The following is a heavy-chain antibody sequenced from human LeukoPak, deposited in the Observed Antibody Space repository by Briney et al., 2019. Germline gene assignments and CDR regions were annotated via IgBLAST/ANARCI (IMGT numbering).Heavy chain of an antibody. CDR2: MNPNSGNT. Sequence: ASVKVSCKASGYTFTSYDINWERQATGQGLEWMGWMNPNSGNTGYAQKFQGRVTMTRNTSISTAYMELSSLRSEDTAVYYCARGLYCSSTSCHDYWGQGTLVTVSS. V-gene: IGHV1-8*01. J-gene: IGHJ4*02. CDR3: ARGLYCSSTSCHDY. D-gene: IGHD2-2*01. CDR1: GYTFTSYD.